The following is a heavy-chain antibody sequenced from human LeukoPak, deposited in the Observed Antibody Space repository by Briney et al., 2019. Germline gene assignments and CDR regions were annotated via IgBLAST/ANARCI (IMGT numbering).Heavy chain of an antibody. D-gene: IGHD2-21*02. J-gene: IGHJ4*02. CDR1: GFTFSSYD. Sequence: GGSLRLSCAASGFTFSSYDMHSVRQATGKGLEWVSAIDTAGDTYYPGSVKGRFTISRENAKNSLYLQINNLRAGDTAVYYCTRIGHSDIFDYWGRGTLVTVSS. V-gene: IGHV3-13*01. CDR3: TRIGHSDIFDY. CDR2: IDTAGDT.